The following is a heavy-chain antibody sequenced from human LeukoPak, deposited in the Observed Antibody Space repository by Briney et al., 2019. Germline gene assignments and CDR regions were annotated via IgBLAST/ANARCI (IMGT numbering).Heavy chain of an antibody. V-gene: IGHV3-11*04. D-gene: IGHD3-22*01. CDR2: ISSSGSTI. CDR3: ARSDSSGYYYDAFDI. Sequence: PGGSLRLSCAASGFTFSDYYMSWIRQAPGKGLEWVSYISSSGSTIYYADSVKGRFTISRDNSKNTLYLQMNSLRAEDTAVYYCARSDSSGYYYDAFDIWGQGTMVTVSS. J-gene: IGHJ3*02. CDR1: GFTFSDYY.